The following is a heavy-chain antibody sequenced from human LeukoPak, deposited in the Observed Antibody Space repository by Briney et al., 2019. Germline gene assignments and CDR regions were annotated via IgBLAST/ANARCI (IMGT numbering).Heavy chain of an antibody. D-gene: IGHD2-15*01. CDR2: ISWNSGSI. V-gene: IGHV3-9*01. Sequence: HSGGSLRLSCAASGFTFDDYAMHWVRHAPGKGLEWVAGISWNSGSIVYADSVKGRFTISRDNAKNSLYLQMNSLRAEDTALYYCAKDIGDCSGGSCYFDYWGQGTLLTVSS. CDR3: AKDIGDCSGGSCYFDY. J-gene: IGHJ4*02. CDR1: GFTFDDYA.